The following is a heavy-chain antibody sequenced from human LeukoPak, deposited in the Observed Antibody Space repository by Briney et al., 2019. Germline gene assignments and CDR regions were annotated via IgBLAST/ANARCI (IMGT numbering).Heavy chain of an antibody. V-gene: IGHV4-34*01. Sequence: SETLSLTCAVYGGSFSGYYWSWIRQPPGKGLEGIGEINHSGSTNYNPSLKSRVTISVDTSKNQFSLKLSSVTAADTAVYYCARVTMVRGVIITDWGQGTLVTVSS. CDR2: INHSGST. J-gene: IGHJ4*02. D-gene: IGHD3-10*01. CDR3: ARVTMVRGVIITD. CDR1: GGSFSGYY.